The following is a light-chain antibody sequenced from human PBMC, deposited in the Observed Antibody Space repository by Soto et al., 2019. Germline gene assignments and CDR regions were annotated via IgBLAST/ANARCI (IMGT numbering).Light chain of an antibody. CDR1: QSVSNNY. CDR3: QQYGSSGT. Sequence: EIELTQSPGTLSLSPGEIATLSCRASQSVSNNYLAWYQQKPGQAPRLLIYGASNRATGIPDRFSGSGSGTDFTLTISRLDPEYFAVYYCQQYGSSGTFGQGTKVDIK. CDR2: GAS. V-gene: IGKV3-20*01. J-gene: IGKJ1*01.